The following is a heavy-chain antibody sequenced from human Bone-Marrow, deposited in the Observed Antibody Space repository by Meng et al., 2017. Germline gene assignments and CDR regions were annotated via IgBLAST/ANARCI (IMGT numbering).Heavy chain of an antibody. CDR1: GGSISSDHW. CDR3: TRNEYYCLGY. D-gene: IGHD3-16*01. Sequence: QVQLAESGPGLVGPSGTLSSTCAASGGSISSDHWWSWVRQSPGKGLEWIGEIYHDGSARYNPSLKSRVTISVDRAKNQFSLTLTSVTAADTAVYYCTRNEYYCLGYWGQGTLVTVSS. CDR2: IYHDGSA. V-gene: IGHV4-4*02. J-gene: IGHJ4*02.